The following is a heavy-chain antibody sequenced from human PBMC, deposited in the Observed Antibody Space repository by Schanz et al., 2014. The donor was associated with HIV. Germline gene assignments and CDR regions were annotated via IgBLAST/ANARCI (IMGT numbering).Heavy chain of an antibody. CDR1: GGSLSSGGSYS. J-gene: IGHJ6*02. D-gene: IGHD1-26*01. Sequence: QLQLQESGSGLVKPSQTLSLTCAVSGGSLSSGGSYSWSWVRKPPGKGLEWIGHIYHTGGASYTPSLKGRVTMSVDKSKNQFSLKLTSVTAADTAVYYCARGPSGGLTPSRGMDVWGQGTTVTVSS. CDR3: ARGPSGGLTPSRGMDV. CDR2: IYHTGGA. V-gene: IGHV4-30-2*01.